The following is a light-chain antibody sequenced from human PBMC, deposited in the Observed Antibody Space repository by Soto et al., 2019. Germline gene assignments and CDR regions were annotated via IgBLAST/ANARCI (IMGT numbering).Light chain of an antibody. CDR1: QSISTW. V-gene: IGKV1-5*03. CDR2: KAS. J-gene: IGKJ1*01. CDR3: QQYDNYWT. Sequence: DVQMTQSPSTLSASVGDRVTITCRASQSISTWLAWYRQKPGKAPNLLIHKASSLESGVPSRFSGSGFGAEFTLTISGLQPEDAATYYCQQYDNYWTFGQGT.